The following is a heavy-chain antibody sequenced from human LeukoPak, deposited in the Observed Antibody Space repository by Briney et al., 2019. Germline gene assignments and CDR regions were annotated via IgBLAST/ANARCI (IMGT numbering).Heavy chain of an antibody. CDR2: ISYDGSNK. CDR1: GFTFSSYA. Sequence: PGRSLRLSCAASGFTFSSYAMHWVRQAPGKGLEWVAVISYDGSNKYYADSVKGRFTISRDNSKNTLYLQVNSLRAEDTAVYYCASLLTVTTGYWGQGTLVTVSS. D-gene: IGHD4-17*01. V-gene: IGHV3-30*04. CDR3: ASLLTVTTGY. J-gene: IGHJ4*02.